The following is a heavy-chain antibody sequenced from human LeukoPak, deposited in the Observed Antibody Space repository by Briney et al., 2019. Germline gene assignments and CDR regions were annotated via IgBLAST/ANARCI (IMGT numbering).Heavy chain of an antibody. CDR1: GFTFSSYG. CDR3: ARDKQWLATDY. J-gene: IGHJ4*02. CDR2: IWYDGSNK. Sequence: GRSLRLSCAASGFTFSSYGMHWVRQAPGKGLEWVAVIWYDGSNKYYADSVKGRFTISRDSSENTLYLQMNSLRAEDTAVYYCARDKQWLATDYWGQGTLVTVSS. V-gene: IGHV3-33*01. D-gene: IGHD6-19*01.